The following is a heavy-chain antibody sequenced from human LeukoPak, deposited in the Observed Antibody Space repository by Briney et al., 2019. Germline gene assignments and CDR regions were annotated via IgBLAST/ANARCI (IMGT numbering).Heavy chain of an antibody. Sequence: ASVKVSCKASGYTFTGYYMHWVRQAPGQGLEWMGWINPNSGGTNYAQKFQGRVTMTRDTSISTAYMELRSLRSDDTAVYYCARRPSDSGTYYYYGMDVWGQGTTVTVSS. D-gene: IGHD2-21*01. J-gene: IGHJ6*02. CDR1: GYTFTGYY. V-gene: IGHV1-2*02. CDR2: INPNSGGT. CDR3: ARRPSDSGTYYYYGMDV.